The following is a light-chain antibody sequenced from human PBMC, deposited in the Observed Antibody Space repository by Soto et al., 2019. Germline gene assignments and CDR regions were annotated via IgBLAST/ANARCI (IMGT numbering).Light chain of an antibody. V-gene: IGLV2-23*01. CDR1: RNDVGNYNL. CDR3: CSYTGGTTAYV. CDR2: EDS. Sequence: QSVLTQPASVSGSPGQSITVSCTGSRNDVGNYNLVSWHQQSPGKAPKLLIYEDSKRPSGVSNRFSGSKSGDTASLTISGLQTEDEADYYCCSYTGGTTAYVFGTGTKVTVL. J-gene: IGLJ1*01.